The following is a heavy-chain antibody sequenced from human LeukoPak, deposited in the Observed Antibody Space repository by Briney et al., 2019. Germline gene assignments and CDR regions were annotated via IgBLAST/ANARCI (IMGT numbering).Heavy chain of an antibody. CDR3: TTDGVGVEGATYDN. Sequence: GGSLRLSCAAYGFTFINAWMAWVRQAPGKGLEWVGRIKAKAHGGTIEYAAPVKGRFTISRDDSKNTLYLQMNSLKTEDTAVYYCTTDGVGVEGATYDNWGQGTLVSVSS. CDR1: GFTFINAW. D-gene: IGHD1-26*01. V-gene: IGHV3-15*01. CDR2: IKAKAHGGTI. J-gene: IGHJ4*02.